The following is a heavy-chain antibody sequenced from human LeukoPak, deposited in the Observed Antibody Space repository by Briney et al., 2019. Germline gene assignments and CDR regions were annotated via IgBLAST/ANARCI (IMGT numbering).Heavy chain of an antibody. D-gene: IGHD5-24*01. Sequence: GGSLRLSCAASGSTFSSYAMHWVRQAPGKGLEWVAVISYDGSNKYYADSVKGRFTISRDNSKNTLYLQMNSLRAEDTAVYYCASPAGGWLQLGYFDYWGQGTLVTVSS. J-gene: IGHJ4*02. CDR1: GSTFSSYA. CDR3: ASPAGGWLQLGYFDY. CDR2: ISYDGSNK. V-gene: IGHV3-30-3*01.